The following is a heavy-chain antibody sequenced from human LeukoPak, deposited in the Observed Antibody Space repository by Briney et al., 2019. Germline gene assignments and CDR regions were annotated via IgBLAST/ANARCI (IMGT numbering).Heavy chain of an antibody. CDR1: GFTFSNYG. D-gene: IGHD2-2*01. CDR3: ARRYCSSTSCN. CDR2: ISGSGGST. J-gene: IGHJ4*02. V-gene: IGHV3-23*01. Sequence: GGSLRLSCAASGFTFSNYGMTWVRQAPGKGLEWVSAISGSGGSTYYADSVKGRFTISRDNSKNTLYLQMNSLRAEDTAVYYCARRYCSSTSCNWGQGTLVTVSS.